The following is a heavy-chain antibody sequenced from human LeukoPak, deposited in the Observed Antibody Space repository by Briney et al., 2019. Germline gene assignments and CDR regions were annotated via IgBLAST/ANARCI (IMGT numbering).Heavy chain of an antibody. J-gene: IGHJ4*02. CDR2: ISGSASST. CDR3: AKEAVRDIAYDY. Sequence: GGSLRLSCAAAGFTFSSYAMSWVRQAPGKGLEWVSAISGSASSTYYADSVKGRFTISRDNSKNTLYLQMNSLRADDTAVYYCAKEAVRDIAYDYWGQGTLVIVSS. CDR1: GFTFSSYA. V-gene: IGHV3-23*01. D-gene: IGHD5-12*01.